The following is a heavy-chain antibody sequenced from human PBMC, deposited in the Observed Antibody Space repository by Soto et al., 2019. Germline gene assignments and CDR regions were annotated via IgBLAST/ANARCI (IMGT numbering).Heavy chain of an antibody. Sequence: GGSLRLSCAASGFTFSSYSMNWVRQAPGKGLEWVSYISSSSSTICYADSVKGRFTISRDNAKNSLYLQMNSLRAEDTAVYYCAIHSTYYDFWSGFTPNWFDPWGQGTLVTVSS. CDR2: ISSSSSTI. J-gene: IGHJ5*02. CDR1: GFTFSSYS. CDR3: AIHSTYYDFWSGFTPNWFDP. V-gene: IGHV3-48*01. D-gene: IGHD3-3*01.